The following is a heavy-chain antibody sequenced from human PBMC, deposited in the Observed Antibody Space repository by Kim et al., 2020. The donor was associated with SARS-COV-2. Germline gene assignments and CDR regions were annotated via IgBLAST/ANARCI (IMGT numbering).Heavy chain of an antibody. CDR2: IYHSGST. D-gene: IGHD5-12*01. J-gene: IGHJ2*01. CDR3: ARAIVAPGSFDL. Sequence: SETLSLTCAVSGASISSSNWWSWVRQPPGKGLEWIGEIYHSGSTNYNPSLQSRVTISVDKSENEFSLNLISMTAADTAVYYCARAIVAPGSFDLWGRGT. V-gene: IGHV4-4*02. CDR1: GASISSSNW.